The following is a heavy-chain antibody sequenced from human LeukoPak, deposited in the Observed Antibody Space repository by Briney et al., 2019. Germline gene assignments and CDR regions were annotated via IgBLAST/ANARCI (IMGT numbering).Heavy chain of an antibody. J-gene: IGHJ5*02. CDR3: SRGQGALVPQVGKNWFDP. Sequence: SETLSLTCAVSGGSFSGHYWNWIRQPPGKGLEWIGEVNDSGGTNINPSLRSRVILSVDTSKNQFPLKLISVTAADTAVDYYSRGQGALVPQVGKNWFDPWGQGTRVIVSS. V-gene: IGHV4-34*01. D-gene: IGHD1-26*01. CDR1: GGSFSGHY. CDR2: VNDSGGT.